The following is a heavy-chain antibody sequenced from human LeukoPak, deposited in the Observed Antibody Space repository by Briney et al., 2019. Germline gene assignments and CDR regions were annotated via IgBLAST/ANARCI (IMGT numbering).Heavy chain of an antibody. D-gene: IGHD2-15*01. Sequence: GGSLRLSCAASGFIFSRDSMNWVRQAPGKGLEWISYTSRSSTTIYYADSVKGRFTISRDNAKNSLYLQMNSLRAEDTAVYYCARDVVVVAATLTRYDAFDIWGQGTMVTVSS. CDR3: ARDVVVVAATLTRYDAFDI. CDR2: TSRSSTTI. CDR1: GFIFSRDS. J-gene: IGHJ3*02. V-gene: IGHV3-48*01.